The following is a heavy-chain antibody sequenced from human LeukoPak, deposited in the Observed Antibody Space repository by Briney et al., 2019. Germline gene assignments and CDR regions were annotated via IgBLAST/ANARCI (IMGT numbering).Heavy chain of an antibody. CDR3: ASYGSGSYYYGFDP. V-gene: IGHV4-30-2*01. Sequence: SQTLSLTCAVSGGSISSGGYSWSWIRQPPGKGLXWIGYIYHSGSTYYNPSLKSRVTISVDRSKNQFSLKLSSVTAADTAVYYCASYGSGSYYYGFDPWGQGTLVTVSS. CDR2: IYHSGST. CDR1: GGSISSGGYS. J-gene: IGHJ5*02. D-gene: IGHD3-10*01.